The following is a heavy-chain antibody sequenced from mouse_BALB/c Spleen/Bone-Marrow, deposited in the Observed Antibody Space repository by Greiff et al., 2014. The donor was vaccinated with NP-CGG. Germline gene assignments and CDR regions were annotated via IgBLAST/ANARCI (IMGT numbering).Heavy chain of an antibody. V-gene: IGHV1S81*02. D-gene: IGHD2-1*01. Sequence: QVQLQQSEAELVKPGASVKLSCKASGYTFTSYWMHWVKQRPGQGLEWIGEINPSNGRTNYNEKFKSKATLTVDKSSSTAYMQLSSLTSEDSAVYYCARCYYGNYFDYWGQGTTLTVSS. CDR2: INPSNGRT. CDR1: GYTFTSYW. J-gene: IGHJ2*01. CDR3: ARCYYGNYFDY.